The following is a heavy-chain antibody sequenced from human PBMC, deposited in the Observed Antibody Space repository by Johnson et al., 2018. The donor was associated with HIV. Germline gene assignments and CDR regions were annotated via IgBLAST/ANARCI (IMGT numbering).Heavy chain of an antibody. CDR3: ARERRLCFRELGDNVRGLLGLRWAM. V-gene: IGHV3-30*03. CDR2: ISYDGSNK. J-gene: IGHJ1*01. D-gene: IGHD3-10*01. Sequence: QVQLVESGGGVVQPGGSLRLSCAASGFTFDDYGMNWVRQAPGKGLEWVAVISYDGSNKYYADSVKGRFTISRDNSKNTLYLQMNRLRAEDTAVYYCARERRLCFRELGDNVRGLLGLRWAMWG. CDR1: GFTFDDYG.